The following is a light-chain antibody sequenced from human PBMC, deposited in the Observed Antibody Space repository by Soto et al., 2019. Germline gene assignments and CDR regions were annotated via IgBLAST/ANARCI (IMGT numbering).Light chain of an antibody. CDR3: QQYGRSPFT. Sequence: EIVLTQSPGTLSLSPGERATLSCRASQSVNLNYLAWYQQKPGQAPRLLIYGASSRATGIPDRFSGSGSGRDFTLTVSRLEPEDVAVYYCQQYGRSPFTFGPGTKVDIK. CDR2: GAS. V-gene: IGKV3-20*01. CDR1: QSVNLNY. J-gene: IGKJ3*01.